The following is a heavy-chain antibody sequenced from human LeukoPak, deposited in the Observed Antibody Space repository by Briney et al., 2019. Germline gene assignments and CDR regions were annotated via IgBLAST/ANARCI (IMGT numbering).Heavy chain of an antibody. Sequence: SQTLSLTCAVYGGSFSGYYWSWIRQPPGKGREWIGEINHSGSTNYNPSLKSRVTISVDTSKNQFSLKLSSVTAADTAVYYCARGHGTISPRGYYYYYMDVWGKGTTVTVSS. CDR1: GGSFSGYY. D-gene: IGHD3-3*01. V-gene: IGHV4-34*01. J-gene: IGHJ6*03. CDR3: ARGHGTISPRGYYYYYMDV. CDR2: INHSGST.